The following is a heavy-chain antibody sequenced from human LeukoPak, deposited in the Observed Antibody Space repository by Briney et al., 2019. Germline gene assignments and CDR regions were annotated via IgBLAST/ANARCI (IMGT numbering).Heavy chain of an antibody. CDR2: IYDSGST. J-gene: IGHJ3*02. CDR1: GGSISSYY. D-gene: IGHD6-13*01. Sequence: KPSETLSLTCTVSGGSISSYYWSWIRQPPGKGLEWIGYIYDSGSTNYNPSLKSRVTISVDTSKNQFSLKLSSVTAADTAVYYCASSGGSSSWYGDAFDIWGQGTMVTVSS. CDR3: ASSGGSSSWYGDAFDI. V-gene: IGHV4-59*01.